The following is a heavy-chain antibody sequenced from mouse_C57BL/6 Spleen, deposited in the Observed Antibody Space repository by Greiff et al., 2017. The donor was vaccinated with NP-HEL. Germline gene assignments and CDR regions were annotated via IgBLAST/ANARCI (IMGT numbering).Heavy chain of an antibody. CDR2: IWSGGST. V-gene: IGHV2-2*01. CDR3: ARFYGSEYFDV. D-gene: IGHD1-1*01. J-gene: IGHJ1*03. Sequence: VQLQQSGPGLVQPSQSLSITCTVSGFSLTSYGVHWVRQSPGKGLEWLGVIWSGGSTDYNAAFISRLSISKDNSKSQVFFKMNSLQADDTAIYYCARFYGSEYFDVWGTGTTVTVSS. CDR1: GFSLTSYG.